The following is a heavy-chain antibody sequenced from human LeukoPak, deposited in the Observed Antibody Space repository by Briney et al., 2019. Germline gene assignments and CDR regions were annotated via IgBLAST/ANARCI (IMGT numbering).Heavy chain of an antibody. V-gene: IGHV4-59*01. CDR1: GGSISSYY. CDR2: IYYSGST. J-gene: IGHJ4*02. Sequence: SETLSLTCTVSGGSISSYYWSWIRQPPGKGLEWIGYIYYSGSTNYNPSLKSRVTISVDTSKNQFSLKLSSVTAADTAVYYCATHQSASYYYDSSGYYMLDYWGQGTLVTVSS. CDR3: ATHQSASYYYDSSGYYMLDY. D-gene: IGHD3-22*01.